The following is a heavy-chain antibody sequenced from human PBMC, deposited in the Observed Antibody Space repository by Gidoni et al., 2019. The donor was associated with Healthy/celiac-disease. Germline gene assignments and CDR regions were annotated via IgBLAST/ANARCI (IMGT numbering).Heavy chain of an antibody. J-gene: IGHJ6*02. V-gene: IGHV1-8*01. Sequence: QVQLVQSGAEVKKPGASVKVSCKASGYTFPSYDLNWVRQATGQGLEWMGWMNPNSGNTGYAQKFQGRVTMTRNTSISTAYMELSSLRSEDTAVYYCARDGVWSGYYPYYYYYGMDVWGQGTTVTVSS. CDR1: GYTFPSYD. CDR3: ARDGVWSGYYPYYYYYGMDV. D-gene: IGHD3-3*01. CDR2: MNPNSGNT.